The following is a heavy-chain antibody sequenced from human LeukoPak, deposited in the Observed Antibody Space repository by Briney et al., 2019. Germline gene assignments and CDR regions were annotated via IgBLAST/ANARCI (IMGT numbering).Heavy chain of an antibody. J-gene: IGHJ4*02. CDR3: ARGHQQQLDY. V-gene: IGHV4-61*01. CDR2: IYYSGST. CDR1: GGSVSSGSYY. Sequence: PSETLSLTCTVSGGSVSSGSYYWSCIRQPPGKGLEWIGYIYYSGSTNYNPSLKSRVTISVDTSKNQFSLKLSSVTAADTAVYYCARGHQQQLDYWGQGTLVTVSS. D-gene: IGHD6-13*01.